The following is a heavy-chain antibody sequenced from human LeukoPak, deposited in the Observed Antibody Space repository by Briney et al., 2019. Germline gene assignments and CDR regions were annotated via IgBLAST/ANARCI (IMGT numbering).Heavy chain of an antibody. Sequence: QPGGSLRLSCTASGFAFGSYAMAWVRQAPGKGLEGVAAIGSDYDRVHEDSVKGRFTISRDNSKSTLYLQMDNLRPEDAAVYFCAKSAGVATIYFDCWGQGALVTVSS. V-gene: IGHV3-23*01. CDR2: IGSDYDR. J-gene: IGHJ4*02. CDR1: GFAFGSYA. CDR3: AKSAGVATIYFDC. D-gene: IGHD5-12*01.